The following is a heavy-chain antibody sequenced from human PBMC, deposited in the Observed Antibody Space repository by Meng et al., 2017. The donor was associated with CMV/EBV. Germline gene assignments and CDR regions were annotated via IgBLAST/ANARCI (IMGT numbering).Heavy chain of an antibody. V-gene: IGHV4-39*01. Sequence: SETLSLTCTVSGGSISNSAYYWGWFRQPPGKGLEWIGSIYYTEKTYYNPSLKSRVTISIDTSKNQFSVNLSSVTAADTAFYYCARIPWFGEFSFDYWGQGTLVTVSS. D-gene: IGHD3-10*01. CDR2: IYYTEKT. CDR1: GGSISNSAYY. J-gene: IGHJ4*02. CDR3: ARIPWFGEFSFDY.